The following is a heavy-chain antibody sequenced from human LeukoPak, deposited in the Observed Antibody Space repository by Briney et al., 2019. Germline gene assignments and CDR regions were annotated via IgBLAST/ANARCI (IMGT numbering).Heavy chain of an antibody. CDR1: GFTFSSYS. CDR2: ISYDGSNK. CDR3: AKGPYYYDSSGYYNWFDP. V-gene: IGHV3-30*18. J-gene: IGHJ5*02. D-gene: IGHD3-22*01. Sequence: GGSLRLSCAASGFTFSSYSMNWVRQAPGKGLEWVAVISYDGSNKYYADSVKGRFTISRDNSKNTLYLQMNSLRAEDTAVYYCAKGPYYYDSSGYYNWFDPWGQGTLVTVSS.